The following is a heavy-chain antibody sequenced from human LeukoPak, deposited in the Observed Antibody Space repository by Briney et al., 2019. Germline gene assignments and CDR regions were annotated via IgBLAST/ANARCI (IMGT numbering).Heavy chain of an antibody. Sequence: PGGSLRLSCAASGFTFSTYAMNWVRQAPGKGLEWVSGISGSGGSTYYADSVKGRFTISRDNSKNTLYLQMNSLRAEDTAVYYCAKDYYYDSSGPWMNAFDIWGQGTMVTVSS. CDR2: ISGSGGST. CDR3: AKDYYYDSSGPWMNAFDI. J-gene: IGHJ3*02. V-gene: IGHV3-23*01. CDR1: GFTFSTYA. D-gene: IGHD3-22*01.